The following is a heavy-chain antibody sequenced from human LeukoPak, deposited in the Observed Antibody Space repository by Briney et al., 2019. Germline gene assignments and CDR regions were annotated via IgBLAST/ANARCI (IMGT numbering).Heavy chain of an antibody. CDR2: VHYSGSA. CDR3: ARDRVTVAGRDYSYYYGMDV. V-gene: IGHV4-31*03. D-gene: IGHD6-19*01. J-gene: IGHJ6*02. Sequence: KTSETLSLTCTVSGGSISSSDYYRTWIRQHPRKGLEWVGYVHYSGSASYNPSLKSRVTISGDTSKNQFSLKLSSVTAADTAVYYCARDRVTVAGRDYSYYYGMDVWGQGTAVTVSS. CDR1: GGSISSSDYY.